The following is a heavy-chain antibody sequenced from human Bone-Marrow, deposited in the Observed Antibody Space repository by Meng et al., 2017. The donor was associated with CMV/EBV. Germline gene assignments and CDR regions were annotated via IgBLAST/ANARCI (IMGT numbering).Heavy chain of an antibody. CDR2: INHSGST. V-gene: IGHV4-39*07. D-gene: IGHD2-8*02. J-gene: IGHJ6*02. CDR3: ARGRYWVYYYGMDV. Sequence: SETLSLTCTVSGVSISTNTYYWGWIRQPPGKGLEWIGEINHSGSTNYNPSLKSRVTISVDTSKNQFSLKLSSVTAADTAVYYCARGRYWVYYYGMDVWGQGTTVTVSS. CDR1: GVSISTNTYY.